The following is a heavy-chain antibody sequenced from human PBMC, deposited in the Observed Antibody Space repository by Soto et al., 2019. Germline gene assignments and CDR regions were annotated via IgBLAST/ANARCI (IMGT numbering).Heavy chain of an antibody. CDR1: GGSISSSNW. D-gene: IGHD3-10*01. CDR2: MFDSGST. CDR3: ARVYYYGSGRGRLLAV. J-gene: IGHJ6*02. Sequence: PSETLSLTCSVSGGSISSSNWWSWVRQPPGKGLEWIGYMFDSGSTNYNPSLKSRVTIGVDTSKNQFSLKLSSVTAADTAVYYCARVYYYGSGRGRLLAVWGQGTTVPGSS. V-gene: IGHV4-4*02.